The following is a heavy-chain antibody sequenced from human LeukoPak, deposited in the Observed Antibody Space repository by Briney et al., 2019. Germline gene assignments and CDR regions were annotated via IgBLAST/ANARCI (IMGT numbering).Heavy chain of an antibody. Sequence: GESLKISCKGSGYSFTKYWIGWVRQMPGKGLEWMGNIDPSDSETRYSPSFQGQVTISVDKSISTAYLQWNSLKASDTAMYYCATLNDILTGPFDYWGQGTLVTVSS. CDR3: ATLNDILTGPFDY. D-gene: IGHD3-9*01. CDR1: GYSFTKYW. CDR2: IDPSDSET. V-gene: IGHV5-51*01. J-gene: IGHJ4*02.